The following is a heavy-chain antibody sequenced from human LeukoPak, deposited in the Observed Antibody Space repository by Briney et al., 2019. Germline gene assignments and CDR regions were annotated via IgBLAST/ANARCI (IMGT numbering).Heavy chain of an antibody. CDR3: ARDVNVGYYYYMDV. Sequence: PSETLSLTCTVSGGSISSYYWSWIRQPPGKGLEWIGYIYYSGSTNYNPSLKSRVTISVDTSKNQFSLKLSSVTAADTAVYYCARDVNVGYYYYMDVWGKGTTVTISS. V-gene: IGHV4-59*01. J-gene: IGHJ6*03. CDR2: IYYSGST. D-gene: IGHD1-26*01. CDR1: GGSISSYY.